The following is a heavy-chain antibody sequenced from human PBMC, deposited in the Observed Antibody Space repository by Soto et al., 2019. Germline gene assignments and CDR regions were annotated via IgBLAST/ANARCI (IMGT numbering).Heavy chain of an antibody. Sequence: QVQLVQSGAEVKRPVSSVKVSCQTSGGTFRTYTINWVRQATGQGLQWMGRIIPILDVANYAQKFQGRVTITADKATSTVHMEWRSLISEDTAVYHWARSIQEGIGVDGPNDTWFDRWCKGTLVTDSS. D-gene: IGHD3-22*01. CDR3: ARSIQEGIGVDGPNDTWFDR. V-gene: IGHV1-69*02. CDR1: GGTFRTYT. J-gene: IGHJ5*02. CDR2: IIPILDVA.